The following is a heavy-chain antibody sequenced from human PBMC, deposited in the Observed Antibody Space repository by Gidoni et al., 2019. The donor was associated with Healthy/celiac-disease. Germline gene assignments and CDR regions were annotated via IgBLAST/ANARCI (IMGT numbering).Heavy chain of an antibody. V-gene: IGHV4-39*01. CDR2: ST. CDR3: ARTLSLPYYFDY. J-gene: IGHJ4*02. Sequence: STYYNPSLKSRVTISVDTSKNQFSLKLSSVTAADTAVYYCARTLSLPYYFDYWGQGTLVTVSS.